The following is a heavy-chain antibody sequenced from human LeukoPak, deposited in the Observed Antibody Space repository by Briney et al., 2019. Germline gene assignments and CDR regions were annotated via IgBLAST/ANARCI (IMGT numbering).Heavy chain of an antibody. J-gene: IGHJ4*02. CDR3: ARVAYCSGGSCYSVSYYFDY. D-gene: IGHD2-15*01. CDR1: GGSISSSSYY. V-gene: IGHV4-39*01. CDR2: IYYSGST. Sequence: KTSETLSLTCTVSGGSISSSSYYWGWIRQPPGKGLEWIGSIYYSGSTYYNPSLKSRVTISVDTSKNQFSLKLSSVTAADTAVYYCARVAYCSGGSCYSVSYYFDYWGQGTLVTVSS.